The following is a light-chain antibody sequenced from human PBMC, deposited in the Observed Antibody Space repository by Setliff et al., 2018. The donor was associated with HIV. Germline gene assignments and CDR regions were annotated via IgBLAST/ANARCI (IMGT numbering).Light chain of an antibody. CDR2: EVN. V-gene: IGLV2-14*01. Sequence: ALTQPASVSGSPGQSITISCTGTSSDVGGYNYVSWYQHHPGKAPKLMIYEVNKRPSGVSNRFSGSKSGNTASLTISGLQIEDESDYYCTSFTTTTTYVFGTGTKVTV. J-gene: IGLJ1*01. CDR1: SSDVGGYNY. CDR3: TSFTTTTTYV.